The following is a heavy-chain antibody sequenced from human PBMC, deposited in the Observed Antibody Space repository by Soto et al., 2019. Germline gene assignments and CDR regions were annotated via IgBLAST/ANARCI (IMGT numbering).Heavy chain of an antibody. CDR1: GGSISSSNW. CDR2: IYHSGSS. V-gene: IGHV4-4*02. D-gene: IGHD6-13*01. J-gene: IGHJ4*02. CDR3: AIGWGIAAAGSVF. Sequence: QVQLQESGPGLVKPSGTLSLTCTVSGGSISSSNWWSWVRQPPGKGLEWIGEIYHSGSSNYNPSLKSRVTISVEKSKNPFSLKVDSVTAADAAVYSCAIGWGIAAAGSVFWGQGTLVTVSS.